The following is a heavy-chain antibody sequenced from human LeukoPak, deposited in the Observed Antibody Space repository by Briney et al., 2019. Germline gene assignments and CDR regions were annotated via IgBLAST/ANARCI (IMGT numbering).Heavy chain of an antibody. Sequence: SVKVSCKASGGTFTRYAISWVRQAPGQGLECMGGIIPIFGIANYAQKFQGRVTITADESTRTAYMELSSLRSEDTAVYYCARARRYSSSEFDYWGQGTLVAVSS. J-gene: IGHJ4*02. D-gene: IGHD6-6*01. V-gene: IGHV1-69*13. CDR1: GGTFTRYA. CDR2: IIPIFGIA. CDR3: ARARRYSSSEFDY.